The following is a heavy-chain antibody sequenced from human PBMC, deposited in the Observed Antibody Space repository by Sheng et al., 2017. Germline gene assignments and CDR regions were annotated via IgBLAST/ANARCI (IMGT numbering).Heavy chain of an antibody. CDR1: DSPLVSYA. Sequence: EVQLLESGGGLVQPGGSRETLLCSLLDSPLVSYAMSWVRQAPGKGLEWVSAISGSGGSTYYADSVKGRFTISRDNSKNTLYLQMNSLRAEDTAVYYCAKGVVYFDWLLSGDAFDIWGQGTMVTVSS. CDR3: AKGVVYFDWLLSGDAFDI. V-gene: IGHV3-23*01. D-gene: IGHD3-9*01. J-gene: IGHJ3*02. CDR2: ISGSGGST.